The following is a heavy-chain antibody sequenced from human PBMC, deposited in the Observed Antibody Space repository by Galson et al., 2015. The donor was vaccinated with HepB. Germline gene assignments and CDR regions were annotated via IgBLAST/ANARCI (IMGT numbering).Heavy chain of an antibody. CDR2: IYPGDSDT. V-gene: IGHV5-51*01. CDR3: ARSGYLWFGDRPVNWYFDL. CDR1: GYSFTSYW. D-gene: IGHD3-10*01. J-gene: IGHJ2*01. Sequence: QSGAEVKKPGESLKISSKGSGYSFTSYWIGWVRQMPGKGLEWMGIIYPGDSDTRYSPSFQGQVTISADKSISTAYLQWSSLKASDTAMYYCARSGYLWFGDRPVNWYFDLWGRGTLVTVSS.